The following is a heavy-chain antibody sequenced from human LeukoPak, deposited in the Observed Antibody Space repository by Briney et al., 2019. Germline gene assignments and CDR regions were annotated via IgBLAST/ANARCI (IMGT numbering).Heavy chain of an antibody. Sequence: GGSLRLSCAASGFTFSSYGMHWVRQAPGKGLEWVAVIWYDGSNKYYADSVKGRFTISRDNSKNTLYPQMNSLRAEDTAVYYCARDYYYGSGSYVDYWGQGTLVTVSS. CDR3: ARDYYYGSGSYVDY. D-gene: IGHD3-10*01. CDR1: GFTFSSYG. CDR2: IWYDGSNK. J-gene: IGHJ4*02. V-gene: IGHV3-33*01.